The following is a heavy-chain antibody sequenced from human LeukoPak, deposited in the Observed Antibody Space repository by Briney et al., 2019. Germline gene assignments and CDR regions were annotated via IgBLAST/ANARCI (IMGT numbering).Heavy chain of an antibody. D-gene: IGHD3-22*01. CDR1: GGSISSGGYY. J-gene: IGHJ4*02. CDR2: IYTSGST. Sequence: PSETLSLTCTVSGGSISSGGYYWSWIRQPAGKGLEWIGRIYTSGSTNYNPSLKSRVTISVDTSKNQFSLKLSSVTAADTAVYYCASGYNGGGYWGQGTLVTVSS. CDR3: ASGYNGGGY. V-gene: IGHV4-61*02.